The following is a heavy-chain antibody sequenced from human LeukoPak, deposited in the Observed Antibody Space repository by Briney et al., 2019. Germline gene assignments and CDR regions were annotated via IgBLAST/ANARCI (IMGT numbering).Heavy chain of an antibody. CDR1: GGSISSSSYY. J-gene: IGHJ4*02. V-gene: IGHV4-39*01. CDR2: IYYGGST. D-gene: IGHD6-19*01. CDR3: ASTTPRGQWLVRTFDY. Sequence: SETLSLTCTVSGGSISSSSYYWGWIRQPPGKGLEWIGSIYYGGSTYYNPSLKSRVAISVDTSKNQFSLKLSSVTAADTAVYYCASTTPRGQWLVRTFDYWGQGTLVTVSS.